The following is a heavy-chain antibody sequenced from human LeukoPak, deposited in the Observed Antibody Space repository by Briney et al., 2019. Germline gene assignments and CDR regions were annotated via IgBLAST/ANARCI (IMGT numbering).Heavy chain of an antibody. D-gene: IGHD7-27*01. Sequence: SETLSLTCTVSGGSVSNYYWSWIRQSPGKGLEWIGYIYYTETSYNPSLKSRVTISADTSKNQFSLKLYSVTAADTAVYYCAIRKLGNDYWGQGTLVTVSS. V-gene: IGHV4-59*02. J-gene: IGHJ4*02. CDR2: IYYTET. CDR3: AIRKLGNDY. CDR1: GGSVSNYY.